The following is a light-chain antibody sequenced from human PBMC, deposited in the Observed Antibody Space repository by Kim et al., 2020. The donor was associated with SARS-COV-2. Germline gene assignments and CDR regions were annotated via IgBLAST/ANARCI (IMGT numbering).Light chain of an antibody. CDR1: QAISSN. J-gene: IGKJ2*01. CDR2: AVS. Sequence: SASEGDRVTLTCRASQAISSNLAWYQQKPGKAPKLLIYAVSTLQTGVSPRFTGDRSGQDFTLTINSLQPEDSATYYCLQVYSYPYTFGPGTKLEI. V-gene: IGKV1-9*01. CDR3: LQVYSYPYT.